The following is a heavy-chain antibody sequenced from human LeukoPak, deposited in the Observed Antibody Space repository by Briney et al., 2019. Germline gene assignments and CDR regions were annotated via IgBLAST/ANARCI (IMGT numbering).Heavy chain of an antibody. CDR3: AREKGYPGIRWFDP. CDR2: IYYSGST. CDR1: GGSISSGGYY. Sequence: SETLSLTCTVSGGSISSGGYYWSWIRQDPGKGLEWIGYIYYSGSTYYNPSLKSRVTISVDTSKNQFSLKLSSVTAADTAVYYCAREKGYPGIRWFDPWGQGTLVTVSS. V-gene: IGHV4-31*03. D-gene: IGHD6-13*01. J-gene: IGHJ5*02.